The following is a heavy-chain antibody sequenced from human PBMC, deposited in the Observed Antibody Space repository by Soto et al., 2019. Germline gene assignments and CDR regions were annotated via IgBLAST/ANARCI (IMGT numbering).Heavy chain of an antibody. CDR3: ARQGADYYDSSGYYYADYYYGMDV. CDR2: IYPGDSDT. CDR1: GYSFTSYW. D-gene: IGHD3-22*01. J-gene: IGHJ6*02. Sequence: PGESLKISCKGSGYSFTSYWIGWVRQMPGKVLEWMGIIYPGDSDTRYSPSFQGQVTISADKSISTAYLQWSSLKASDTAMYYCARQGADYYDSSGYYYADYYYGMDVWGQGXTVTVYS. V-gene: IGHV5-51*01.